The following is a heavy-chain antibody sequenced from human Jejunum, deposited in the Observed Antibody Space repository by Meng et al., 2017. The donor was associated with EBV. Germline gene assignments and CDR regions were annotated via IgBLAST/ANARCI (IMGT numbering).Heavy chain of an antibody. CDR3: SHYIWGSYPAGAY. J-gene: IGHJ4*02. CDR1: VGSFSINNC. Sequence: VHQLVSGPGLVKSSDTLSLNGVVPVGSFSINNCWSWVRQPPGKGLEWIGEIYHSGIVNYNPSLKSRVTISVDKSKNQFSLRLTSVTAADTAVYYCSHYIWGSYPAGAYWGQGTLVTVSS. V-gene: IGHV4/OR15-8*01. D-gene: IGHD3-16*02. CDR2: IYHSGIV.